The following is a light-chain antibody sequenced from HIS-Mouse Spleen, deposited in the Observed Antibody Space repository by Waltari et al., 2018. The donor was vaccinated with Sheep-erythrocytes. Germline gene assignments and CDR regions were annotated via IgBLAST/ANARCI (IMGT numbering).Light chain of an antibody. CDR2: QDS. J-gene: IGLJ2*01. CDR1: KLGDKY. V-gene: IGLV3-1*01. Sequence: SYELTQPPSVSVSPGQTASITCSGDKLGDKYACLYQQKPGQSPVLVIYQDSKRPSGIPERFSGSNSGNTATLNISGTQAMDEADYYCQAWDSSTAVFGGGTKLTVL. CDR3: QAWDSSTAV.